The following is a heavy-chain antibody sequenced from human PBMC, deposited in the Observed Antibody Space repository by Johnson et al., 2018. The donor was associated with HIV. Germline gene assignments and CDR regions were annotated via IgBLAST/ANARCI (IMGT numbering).Heavy chain of an antibody. J-gene: IGHJ3*02. D-gene: IGHD6-6*01. Sequence: VQLVESGGGVVQPGGSLRLSCATSGFTFSNYGMHWVRQAPGKGLEWVAFIRYDGSNKYHADSVKGRFTISRDNSKNTLYLQMNSLRADDTAVYYCAKPLQLEEGAFDIWGQGTMVTVSS. CDR3: AKPLQLEEGAFDI. CDR2: IRYDGSNK. CDR1: GFTFSNYG. V-gene: IGHV3-30*02.